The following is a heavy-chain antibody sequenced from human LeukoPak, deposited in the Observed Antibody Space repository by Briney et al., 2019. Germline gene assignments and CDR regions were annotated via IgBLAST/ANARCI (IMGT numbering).Heavy chain of an antibody. CDR2: ISYDGSNK. V-gene: IGHV3-30*18. CDR1: GFTFSSYG. D-gene: IGHD1-26*01. Sequence: GGSLRLSCAASGFTFSSYGMHWVRQAPGKGLEWVAVISYDGSNKYYADSVKGRFTISRDNSKNTLYLQMNSLRAEDTAVYYCAKVSGSYNADDFDYWGQGTLVTVSS. CDR3: AKVSGSYNADDFDY. J-gene: IGHJ4*02.